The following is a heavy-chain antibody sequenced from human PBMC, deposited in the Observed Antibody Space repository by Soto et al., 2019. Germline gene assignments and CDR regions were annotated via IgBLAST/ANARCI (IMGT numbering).Heavy chain of an antibody. Sequence: GSLRLSCAASGFTFSSYWMSWVRQAPGKGLEWVANIKQDGSEKYYVDSVKGRFPISRDNAKNSLYLQMNSLRAEDTAVYYCAIAWAYDAFDIWGQGTMVTVSS. CDR2: IKQDGSEK. J-gene: IGHJ3*02. D-gene: IGHD7-27*01. CDR1: GFTFSSYW. CDR3: AIAWAYDAFDI. V-gene: IGHV3-7*01.